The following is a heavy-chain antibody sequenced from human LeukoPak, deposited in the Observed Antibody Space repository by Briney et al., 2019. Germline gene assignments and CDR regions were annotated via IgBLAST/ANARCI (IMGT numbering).Heavy chain of an antibody. CDR2: IYTSGST. V-gene: IGHV4-61*02. D-gene: IGHD4-17*01. CDR1: GGSISSGSYY. CDR3: ASWTGDYAAFDI. J-gene: IGHJ3*02. Sequence: SETLSLTCTVSGGSISSGSYYWGWIRQPAGRGLEWIGRIYTSGSTNYNPSLERRVTISVDTSKNQFSLKLSSVTAADTAVYYCASWTGDYAAFDIWGQGTMVTVSS.